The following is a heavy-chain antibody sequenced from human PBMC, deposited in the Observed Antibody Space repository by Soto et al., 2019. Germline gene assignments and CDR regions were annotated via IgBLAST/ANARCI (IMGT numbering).Heavy chain of an antibody. CDR3: ARAVNPPHTGLYFDY. D-gene: IGHD2-8*02. CDR2: INPNRGGT. J-gene: IGHJ4*02. CDR1: GYTFTGYY. Sequence: ASVKVSCKASGYTFTGYYMHWVRQAPGQGLEWMGWINPNRGGTNYAQKFQGWVTMNRDTSISTSYMELSRLRYDDTAVYYCARAVNPPHTGLYFDYWGQGTLVTVSS. V-gene: IGHV1-2*04.